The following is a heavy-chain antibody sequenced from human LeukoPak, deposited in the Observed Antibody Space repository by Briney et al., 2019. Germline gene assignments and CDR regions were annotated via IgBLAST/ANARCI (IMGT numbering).Heavy chain of an antibody. Sequence: GGSLRLSCAASGFTFSSDYMNWVRQAPGEGLDWVSIIYSGGSTYYADSVKGRFTISRDNSKNTLYLQMNSLRGGDTAVYYCARSAFGSSRLSFDYWGQGTLVTVSS. CDR3: ARSAFGSSRLSFDY. V-gene: IGHV3-66*01. CDR2: IYSGGST. CDR1: GFTFSSDY. J-gene: IGHJ4*02. D-gene: IGHD3-10*01.